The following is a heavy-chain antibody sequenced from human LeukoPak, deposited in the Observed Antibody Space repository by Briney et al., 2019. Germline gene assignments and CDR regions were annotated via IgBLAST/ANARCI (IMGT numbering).Heavy chain of an antibody. CDR2: IKEDGSEK. V-gene: IGHV3-7*01. CDR3: ARVRGYMDV. CDR1: AFTFSRYW. Sequence: GGSLRLSCAASAFTFSRYWMTWVRQAPGKGLEWVANIKEDGSEKYYVDSVKGRFSISRDNTKNSLYLQMNSLRAEDTAVYYCARVRGYMDVWGKGTTVTVSS. J-gene: IGHJ6*03.